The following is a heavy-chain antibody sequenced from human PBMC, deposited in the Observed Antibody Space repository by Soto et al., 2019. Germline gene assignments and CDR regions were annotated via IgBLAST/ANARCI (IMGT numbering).Heavy chain of an antibody. Sequence: QVQLQESGPGLVKPSQTLSLTCTVSGGSISSGGYYWSWIRQHPGKGLEWIGYIYYSGSTYYNPSPKGRVTLSVDTSKNPFSLKLSSVTAADTAVYYCAASCVGCGGFNYYGMDVWGQGTTVTVSS. CDR1: GGSISSGGYY. J-gene: IGHJ6*02. CDR3: AASCVGCGGFNYYGMDV. V-gene: IGHV4-31*03. CDR2: IYYSGST. D-gene: IGHD2-21*01.